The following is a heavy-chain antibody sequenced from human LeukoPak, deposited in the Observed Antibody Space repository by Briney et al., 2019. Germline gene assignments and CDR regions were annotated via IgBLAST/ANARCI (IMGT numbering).Heavy chain of an antibody. CDR1: EFTFSSYW. CDR3: ARTISGWYSYYFDY. V-gene: IGHV3-74*01. J-gene: IGHJ4*02. D-gene: IGHD6-19*01. CDR2: INSDGSST. Sequence: GGSLRLSCAASEFTFSSYWMHWVRQAPGKGLVWVSRINSDGSSTSYADSVKGRFTISRDNAKNTLYLQMNSLRAEDTAVYYCARTISGWYSYYFDYWGQGTLVTVSS.